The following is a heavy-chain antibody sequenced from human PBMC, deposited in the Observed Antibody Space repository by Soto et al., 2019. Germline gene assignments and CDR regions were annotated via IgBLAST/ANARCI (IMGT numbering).Heavy chain of an antibody. J-gene: IGHJ6*02. V-gene: IGHV3-23*01. Sequence: PGGSLRLYCTVSLSSYAMTWVRQAPGKGLEWVAGISVSGGSTNYAVSVKGRFTISRDNDKNTVYLQMNSPRAEDTAVYYCAKGDLFVGGTIYGMDVWGQGTTVTVSS. CDR2: ISVSGGST. CDR3: AKGDLFVGGTIYGMDV. CDR1: LSSYA. D-gene: IGHD3-16*01.